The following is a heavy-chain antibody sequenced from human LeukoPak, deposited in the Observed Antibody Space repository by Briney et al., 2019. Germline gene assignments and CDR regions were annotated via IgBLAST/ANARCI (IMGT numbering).Heavy chain of an antibody. V-gene: IGHV1-46*01. D-gene: IGHD2-15*01. CDR2: INPSGGTT. CDR1: VYILHLL. CDR3: ARGDCKAGSCYSFYY. Sequence: GASVQFFCTAWVYILHLLSILGARQAPGQGLEWIGVINPSGGTTLYAQKFQGRVTMTRDTSTSTVYMELSSLRSEDTAVYYCARGDCKAGSCYSFYYWGQGTLVTVSS. J-gene: IGHJ4*02.